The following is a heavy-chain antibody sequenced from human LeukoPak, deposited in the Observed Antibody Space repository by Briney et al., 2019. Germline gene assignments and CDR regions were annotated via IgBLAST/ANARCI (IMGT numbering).Heavy chain of an antibody. CDR1: GFTFSSYS. CDR2: IKQDGSEK. D-gene: IGHD3-16*02. J-gene: IGHJ3*02. Sequence: GGSLRLSCAASGFTFSSYSMSWVRQAPGKGLEWVANIKQDGSEKYYVDSVKGRFTISRDNAKNSLYLQMNSLRAEDTAVYYCARGVRVWGTYRYSGYAFDIWGQGTMVTVSS. CDR3: ARGVRVWGTYRYSGYAFDI. V-gene: IGHV3-7*01.